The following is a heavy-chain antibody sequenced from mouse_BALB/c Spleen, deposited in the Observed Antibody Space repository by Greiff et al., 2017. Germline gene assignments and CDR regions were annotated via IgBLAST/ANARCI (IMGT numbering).Heavy chain of an antibody. CDR2: IDPANGNT. D-gene: IGHD1-1*01. CDR1: GFNIKDTY. CDR3: ARPHYYGSSSWFAY. Sequence: VQLQQSGAELVKPGASVKLSCTASGFNIKDTYMHWVKQRPEQGLEWIGRIDPANGNTKYDPKFQGKATITADTSSNTAYLQLSSLTSEDTAVYYCARPHYYGSSSWFAYWGQGTLVTVSA. J-gene: IGHJ3*01. V-gene: IGHV14-3*02.